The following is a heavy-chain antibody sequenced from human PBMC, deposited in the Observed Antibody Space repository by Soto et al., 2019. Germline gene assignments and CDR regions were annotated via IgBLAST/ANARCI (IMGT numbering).Heavy chain of an antibody. CDR1: GFTVTDIY. D-gene: IGHD2-15*01. Sequence: EVQLVESGGGLVQPGGSLRLSCVASGFTVTDIYMNWVRQAPGKGLEWVSVIYKDFTDYADFVKGRFPVSTDSSKNALYLQMDNLSAEDTAVYYCAREPRYCSGGSCSIMGDSFDIWGQGAMVTVSS. V-gene: IGHV3-66*01. CDR2: IYKDFT. J-gene: IGHJ3*02. CDR3: AREPRYCSGGSCSIMGDSFDI.